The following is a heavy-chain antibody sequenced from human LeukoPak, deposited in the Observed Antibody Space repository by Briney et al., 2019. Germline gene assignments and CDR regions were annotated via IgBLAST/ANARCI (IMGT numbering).Heavy chain of an antibody. V-gene: IGHV3-23*01. CDR2: ISGTGGAT. CDR3: VKDPRDTYGTNWFVS. D-gene: IGHD2-21*01. Sequence: GGSLRLSCVASGFSFGNYAMSWVRQAPGKGLQWVSQISGTGGATWYAGFARDRFTISRDNPKKTLYLQMSGLRVEDTAMYYCVKDPRDTYGTNWFVSWGQGTLLIVSS. CDR1: GFSFGNYA. J-gene: IGHJ5*01.